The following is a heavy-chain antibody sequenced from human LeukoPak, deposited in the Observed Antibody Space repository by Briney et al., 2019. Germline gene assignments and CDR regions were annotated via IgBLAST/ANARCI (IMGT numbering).Heavy chain of an antibody. CDR1: GFTFCSYA. CDR2: ISYDGSNK. J-gene: IGHJ3*02. Sequence: GGSLRLSCAASGFTFCSYAMHWVRQAPGKGLEWGAVISYDGSNKYYADSVKGRFTISRDNSKNTLYLQMNSLRAEDTAVYYCASGIAVAATGAFDIWGQGTMVTVSS. V-gene: IGHV3-30-3*01. D-gene: IGHD6-19*01. CDR3: ASGIAVAATGAFDI.